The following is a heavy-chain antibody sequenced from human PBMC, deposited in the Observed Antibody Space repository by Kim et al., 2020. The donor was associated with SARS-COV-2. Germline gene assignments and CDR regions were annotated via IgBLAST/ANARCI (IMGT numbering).Heavy chain of an antibody. V-gene: IGHV1-2*06. D-gene: IGHD6-19*01. CDR1: GYTFTGYY. CDR3: ARAAWGSGRGGYYMDV. Sequence: ASVKVSCKASGYTFTGYYMHWVRQAPGQGLEWMGRINPNSGGTNYAQKFQGRVTMTRDTSISTAYMELSRLRSDDTAVYYCARAAWGSGRGGYYMDVWGKGDTVNVSS. CDR2: INPNSGGT. J-gene: IGHJ6*03.